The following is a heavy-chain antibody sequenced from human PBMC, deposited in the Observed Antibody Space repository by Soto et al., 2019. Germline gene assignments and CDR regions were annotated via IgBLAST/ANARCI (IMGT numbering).Heavy chain of an antibody. CDR3: ARLYYDSSGYP. Sequence: ASVKVSCRASGYTLTGYYMHWVRQAPGQGLEWMGWINPNSGGTNYAQKFQGRVTMTRDTSISTAYMELSRLRSDDTAVYYCARLYYDSSGYPWGQGTLVTVSS. J-gene: IGHJ5*02. V-gene: IGHV1-2*02. CDR2: INPNSGGT. D-gene: IGHD3-22*01. CDR1: GYTLTGYY.